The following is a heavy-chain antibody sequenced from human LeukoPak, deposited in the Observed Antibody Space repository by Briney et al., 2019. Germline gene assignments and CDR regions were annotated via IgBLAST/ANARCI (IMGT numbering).Heavy chain of an antibody. CDR2: MNPNSGNT. Sequence: GASVKVSCKASGYTFTSYDINWVRQATGQGLEWTGWMNPNSGNTGYAQKFQGRVTMTRNTSISTAYMELSSLRSEDTAVYYCARVYSSSLTYYYYYYYMDVWGKGTTVTVSS. CDR1: GYTFTSYD. J-gene: IGHJ6*03. V-gene: IGHV1-8*01. D-gene: IGHD6-6*01. CDR3: ARVYSSSLTYYYYYYYMDV.